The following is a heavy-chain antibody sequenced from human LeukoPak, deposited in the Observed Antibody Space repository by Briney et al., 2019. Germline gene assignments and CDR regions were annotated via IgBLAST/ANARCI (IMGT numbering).Heavy chain of an antibody. CDR2: INHSGST. Sequence: MASETLSLTCAVYGGSFSGYYWSWIRQPPGKGLEWIGEINHSGSTNYNPSLKSRVTISVDTSKNQFSLKLSSVTAADTAVYYCASTPLLKQQSRAWFDPWGQGTLVTVSS. V-gene: IGHV4-34*01. CDR1: GGSFSGYY. D-gene: IGHD6-13*01. J-gene: IGHJ5*02. CDR3: ASTPLLKQQSRAWFDP.